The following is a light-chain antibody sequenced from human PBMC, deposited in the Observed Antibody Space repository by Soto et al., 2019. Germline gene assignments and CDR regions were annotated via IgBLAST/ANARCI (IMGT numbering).Light chain of an antibody. CDR3: QQANSFPLS. V-gene: IGKV1-12*01. CDR2: TGS. J-gene: IGKJ4*01. Sequence: DIQMTQSPSSVSASVGDRVSITCRASQGISNWLAWYQQKPGRATKLLIYTGSSLQSVAPSRFSGTGSGNDFTLTISSLQPEDVATYYCQQANSFPLSFGGATNVETK. CDR1: QGISNW.